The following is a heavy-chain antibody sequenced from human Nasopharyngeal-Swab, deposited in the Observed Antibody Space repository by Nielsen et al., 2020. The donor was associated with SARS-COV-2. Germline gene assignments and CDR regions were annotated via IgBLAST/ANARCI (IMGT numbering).Heavy chain of an antibody. CDR1: GYTFTSYG. V-gene: IGHV1-18*01. J-gene: IGHJ4*02. D-gene: IGHD2-21*02. CDR3: ASSSLPYLLCGRDCYSDY. CDR2: ISAYNGNT. Sequence: ASVKVSCKASGYTFTSYGISWVRQAPGQGLEWMGWISAYNGNTNYAQKLQGRVTMTTDTSTSTAYMELSSLRSEDTAVYYCASSSLPYLLCGRDCYSDYWGQGTLVTVSS.